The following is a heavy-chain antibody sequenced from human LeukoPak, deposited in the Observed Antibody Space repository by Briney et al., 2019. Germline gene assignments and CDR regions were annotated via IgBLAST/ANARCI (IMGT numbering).Heavy chain of an antibody. D-gene: IGHD1-7*01. V-gene: IGHV1-18*01. CDR3: ASSGSVTGTTDQYFQH. J-gene: IGHJ1*01. Sequence: GASVKVSCKASGYTFTSYGISWVRQAPGQGLEWMGWISAYNGNTNYAQKLQGRVTMTTDTSTSTAYMELRSLRSDGTAVYYCASSGSVTGTTDQYFQHWGQGTLVTVSS. CDR2: ISAYNGNT. CDR1: GYTFTSYG.